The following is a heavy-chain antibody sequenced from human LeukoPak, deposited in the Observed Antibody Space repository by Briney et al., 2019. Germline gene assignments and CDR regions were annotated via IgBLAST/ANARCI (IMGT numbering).Heavy chain of an antibody. V-gene: IGHV3-21*01. J-gene: IGHJ4*02. Sequence: GGSLRLSCAASGFTFSSYSMNWVRQAPGKGLEWVSSISSSGSYIYYADSVRGRFTISRDNAKNSLYLQMNSLRAEDTAVYYCARAVGDGYNYMGYFDYWGQGTLVTVSS. D-gene: IGHD5-24*01. CDR1: GFTFSSYS. CDR2: ISSSGSYI. CDR3: ARAVGDGYNYMGYFDY.